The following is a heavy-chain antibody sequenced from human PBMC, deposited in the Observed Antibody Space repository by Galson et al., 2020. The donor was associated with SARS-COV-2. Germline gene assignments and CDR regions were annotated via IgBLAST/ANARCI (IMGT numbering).Heavy chain of an antibody. J-gene: IGHJ6*02. CDR3: ARLVHDIVVVVAARSLRGMDV. D-gene: IGHD2-15*01. CDR1: RTSISSYY. V-gene: IGHV4-59*08. Sequence: ETSETLSLTCTVSRTSISSYYWSWNWHPPATGTEWIGYIYYSRSTNHNPSLTRRVTISVDTSKNQFSLKLSSVTAAATAMYFCARLVHDIVVVVAARSLRGMDVWGQGTLVTVSS. CDR2: IYYSRST.